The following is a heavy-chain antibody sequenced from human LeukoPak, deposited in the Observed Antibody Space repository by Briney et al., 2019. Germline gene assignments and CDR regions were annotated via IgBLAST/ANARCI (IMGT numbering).Heavy chain of an antibody. Sequence: ASVKVSCKASGGTFSSYDISWVRQAPGQGLEWMGGIIPIFGTANYAQKFQGRVTITADESTSTAYMELSSLRSEDTAVYYCARSYYDILTGYPVDYYYYMDVWGKGTTVTISS. J-gene: IGHJ6*03. CDR3: ARSYYDILTGYPVDYYYYMDV. V-gene: IGHV1-69*01. CDR1: GGTFSSYD. CDR2: IIPIFGTA. D-gene: IGHD3-9*01.